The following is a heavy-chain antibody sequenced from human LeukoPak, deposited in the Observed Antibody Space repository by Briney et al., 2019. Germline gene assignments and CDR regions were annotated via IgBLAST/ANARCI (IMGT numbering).Heavy chain of an antibody. CDR1: GGSISSYY. CDR2: IYYSGST. J-gene: IGHJ5*02. CDR3: ARRSTFGGVNWFDP. Sequence: SETLSLTCTVSGGSISSYYWSWIRQPPGKGLEWIGYIYYSGSTNYNPSLKSRVTISVDTSKNQFSLKLSSVTAADTAVYYCARRSTFGGVNWFDPWGQGTLVTVSS. V-gene: IGHV4-59*08. D-gene: IGHD3-16*01.